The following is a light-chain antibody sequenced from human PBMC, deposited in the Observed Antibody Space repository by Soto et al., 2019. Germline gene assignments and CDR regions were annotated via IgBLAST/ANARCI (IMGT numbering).Light chain of an antibody. J-gene: IGKJ4*01. CDR3: QQRSDWPST. CDR1: QSVSSY. Sequence: EIVLTQSPATLSLSPGERATLSCRASQSVSSYLAWYQQKPGQAPRLLTYDASNGATGIPARFSGSGSGTDFTLTISSLEPDDFAVYYCQQRSDWPSTFGGGTKVQIK. CDR2: DAS. V-gene: IGKV3-11*01.